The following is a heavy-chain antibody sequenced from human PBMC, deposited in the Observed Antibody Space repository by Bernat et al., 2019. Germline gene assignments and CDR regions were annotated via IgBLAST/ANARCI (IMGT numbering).Heavy chain of an antibody. CDR2: ISGSGGRT. CDR1: GFSFSSYA. D-gene: IGHD7-27*01. V-gene: IGHV3-23*01. Sequence: EVQLLESGGGLVQPGGSLRLSCAASGFSFSSYAMSWVRQAPGKGLDWVSAIISGSGGRTYYADSVKSRFTISRDNSKNTLYLQMNSLRAEDTAVYYCAKSNWGVVTDAFDIWGQGTMVTVSS. CDR3: AKSNWGVVTDAFDI. J-gene: IGHJ3*02.